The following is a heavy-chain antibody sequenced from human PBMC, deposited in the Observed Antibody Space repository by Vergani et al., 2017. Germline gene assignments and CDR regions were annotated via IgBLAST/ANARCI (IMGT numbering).Heavy chain of an antibody. Sequence: QVQLVQSGAEVKKPGASVKVSCKASGYTFTSYDINWVRQATGQGLEWMGWMNPNSGNTGYAQKFQGRVTMTRNTSISTAYMELSSLRSEDTAVYYGAGGRFAYYDSSGYYYGWVYWGQGTLVAVSS. D-gene: IGHD3-22*01. V-gene: IGHV1-8*01. CDR1: GYTFTSYD. CDR3: AGGRFAYYDSSGYYYGWVY. CDR2: MNPNSGNT. J-gene: IGHJ4*02.